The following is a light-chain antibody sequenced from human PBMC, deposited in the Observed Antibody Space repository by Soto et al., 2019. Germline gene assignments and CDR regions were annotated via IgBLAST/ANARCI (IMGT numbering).Light chain of an antibody. CDR3: QQSYSTPLT. CDR1: QSISSY. V-gene: IGKV1-39*01. Sequence: DIPMTQSPASLSASVGDRVTITCRASQSISSYLNWHQQKPGKAPKLLIYAAPSLQSGVPSRFSGSGSGTDFTLTISSLQPEDFATYYCQQSYSTPLTFGGGTKVDI. CDR2: AAP. J-gene: IGKJ4*01.